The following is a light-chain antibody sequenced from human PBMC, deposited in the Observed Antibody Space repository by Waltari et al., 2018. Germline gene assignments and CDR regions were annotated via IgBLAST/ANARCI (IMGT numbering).Light chain of an antibody. CDR3: QQGYSYPLT. J-gene: IGKJ4*01. V-gene: IGKV1-16*01. CDR1: QGIGNN. CDR2: RAS. Sequence: DIQMTQSPSSLSASVGDTVTITCQASQGIGNNLNWYQQKSGTAPKLLIYRASSLQSGIPSRFSGSGSWTDFIFTISSLQPEDFATYYCQQGYSYPLTFGGGTKVEIK.